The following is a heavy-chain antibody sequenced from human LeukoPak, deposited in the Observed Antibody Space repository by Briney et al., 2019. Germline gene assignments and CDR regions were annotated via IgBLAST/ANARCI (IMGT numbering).Heavy chain of an antibody. D-gene: IGHD1-26*01. J-gene: IGHJ3*01. Sequence: GKSLRLSCEGSGFTFSTYNLHWVRQAPGKGLEWVAVILNDGSHKYDADSVRGRFDVSRVNSKNTLYLQLRSLSPEDTAAYFCARGLVGISGAFGVWGHGTMVTVSS. CDR2: ILNDGSHK. V-gene: IGHV3-30*09. CDR3: ARGLVGISGAFGV. CDR1: GFTFSTYN.